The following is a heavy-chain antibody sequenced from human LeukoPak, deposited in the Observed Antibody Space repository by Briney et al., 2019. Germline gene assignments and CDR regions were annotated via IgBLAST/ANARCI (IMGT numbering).Heavy chain of an antibody. V-gene: IGHV4-34*01. J-gene: IGHJ4*02. D-gene: IGHD3-10*01. CDR3: ARSVGRELLWFGELLD. CDR2: INHSGST. CDR1: GGSFSGYY. Sequence: PSETLSVTCAVYGGSFSGYYWSWIRQPPGKGLEWIGEINHSGSTNYNPSLKSRVTISVDTSKNQFSLKLSSVTAADTAVYYCARSVGRELLWFGELLDWGQGTLVTVSS.